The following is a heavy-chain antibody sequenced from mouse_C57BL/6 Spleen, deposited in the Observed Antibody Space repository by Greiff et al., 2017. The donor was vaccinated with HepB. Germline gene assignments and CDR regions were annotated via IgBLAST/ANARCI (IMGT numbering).Heavy chain of an antibody. CDR2: INPSNGGT. V-gene: IGHV1-53*01. CDR1: GYTFTSYW. J-gene: IGHJ4*01. D-gene: IGHD1-1*01. CDR3: AKEGGSSYGDANDY. Sequence: VQLQQSGTELVKPGASVKLSCKASGYTFTSYWMHWVKQRPGQGLEWIGNINPSNGGTTYNEKFKSKATLTVDKSSSTAYMQLSSLTSADSAVYYCAKEGGSSYGDANDYWGQGASVTVSS.